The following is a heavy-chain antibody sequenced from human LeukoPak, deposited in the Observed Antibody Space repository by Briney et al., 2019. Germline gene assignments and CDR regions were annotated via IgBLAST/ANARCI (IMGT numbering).Heavy chain of an antibody. CDR3: ARCLRGGGSCYRAFDI. D-gene: IGHD2-15*01. CDR2: ISGYNANT. CDR1: GYKFINYG. V-gene: IGHV1-18*01. Sequence: GASVKVSCKASGYKFINYGISWVRQAPGQGLEWMGWISGYNANTNYAEKFQGRVTMTTDISTSTAYMELRSLTSDDTAIYYCARCLRGGGSCYRAFDIWGQGTMVTVSS. J-gene: IGHJ3*02.